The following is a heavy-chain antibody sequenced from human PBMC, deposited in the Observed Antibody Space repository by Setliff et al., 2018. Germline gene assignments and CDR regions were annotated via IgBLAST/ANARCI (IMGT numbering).Heavy chain of an antibody. CDR2: TYYRGDT. J-gene: IGHJ3*02. CDR1: GASLSSGTYY. CDR3: ARLPGYCNGGNCYGYYTFDI. Sequence: SETLSLTCTVSGASLSSGTYYWGWIRQPPGKGLEWIGRTYYRGDTYYNASLKGRLTISVDTAQNQFSLRLTSVTAADTAVYYCARLPGYCNGGNCYGYYTFDIWGQGTMVTVSS. D-gene: IGHD2-15*01. V-gene: IGHV4-39*01.